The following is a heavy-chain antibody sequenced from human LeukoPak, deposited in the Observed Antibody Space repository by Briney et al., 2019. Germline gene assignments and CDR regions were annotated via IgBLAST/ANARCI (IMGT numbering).Heavy chain of an antibody. V-gene: IGHV5-51*01. CDR1: GXRFSTYW. J-gene: IGHJ3*01. CDR3: ARPNITSYYDSRGYDAFDV. CDR2: IYPGDSDT. Sequence: GESLKISFKGSGXRFSTYWIAWVRQMPGKGLEWMGIIYPGDSDTRYSPSFQGQVTISADKSVNTAYLQWSSLKASDTAMYYCARPNITSYYDSRGYDAFDVWGQGTMVTVYS. D-gene: IGHD3-22*01.